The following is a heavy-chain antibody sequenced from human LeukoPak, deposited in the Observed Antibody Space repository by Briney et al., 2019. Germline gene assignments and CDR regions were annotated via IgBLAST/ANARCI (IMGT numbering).Heavy chain of an antibody. J-gene: IGHJ5*02. CDR2: IYYSGST. CDR1: GGSISSYY. D-gene: IGHD2-15*01. CDR3: ARCSTGRSGGSWNWFDP. Sequence: SETLSLTCTVSGGSISSYYWSWIRQPPGKGLEWIGYIYYSGSTNYNPSLKSRVTISVDTSKNQFSLKLSSVTAADTAVYYCARCSTGRSGGSWNWFDPWGQGTLVTVSS. V-gene: IGHV4-59*01.